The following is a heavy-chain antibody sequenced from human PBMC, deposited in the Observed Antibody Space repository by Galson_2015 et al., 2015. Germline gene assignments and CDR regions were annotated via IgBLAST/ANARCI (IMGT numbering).Heavy chain of an antibody. V-gene: IGHV3-66*02. CDR3: ARGLSSGYTYGIFDY. J-gene: IGHJ4*02. CDR2: IYSDGIT. D-gene: IGHD5-18*01. CDR1: GFTVSSNY. Sequence: SLRLSCAASGFTVSSNYMTWVRQAPGKGLEWVSVIYSDGITYYADSVKGRFTISRDNSKNTLYLQMNSLRTEDTAVYYCARGLSSGYTYGIFDYWGQGTLVTVSS.